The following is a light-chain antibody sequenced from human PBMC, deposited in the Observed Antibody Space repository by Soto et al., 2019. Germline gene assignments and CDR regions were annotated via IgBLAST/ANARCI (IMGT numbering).Light chain of an antibody. CDR1: QSVSSNY. CDR2: GAS. CDR3: QQYGNSPQT. Sequence: EIVLTQSPGTLSLSPGERATLSCRANQSVSSNYLAWYHHKPGQAPRLLIYGASHRATGIPDRFSGSGSGTDFTLTISRLEPEDFAVYYCQQYGNSPQTFGQGTKVEIK. J-gene: IGKJ1*01. V-gene: IGKV3-20*01.